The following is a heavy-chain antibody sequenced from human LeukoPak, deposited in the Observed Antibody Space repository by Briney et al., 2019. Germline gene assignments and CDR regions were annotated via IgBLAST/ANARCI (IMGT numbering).Heavy chain of an antibody. CDR1: GGSIYSSSSF. V-gene: IGHV4-39*01. J-gene: IGHJ4*02. CDR2: IYYSGST. D-gene: IGHD2/OR15-2a*01. Sequence: SETLSLTCTVSGGSIYSSSSFWGWIRQPPGKGLEWIGNIYYSGSTYYNPSLESRVTISVDTPKNQFSLNLTSVTAADTAVYFCARLSIYYFDYWGQGTLVTVSS. CDR3: ARLSIYYFDY.